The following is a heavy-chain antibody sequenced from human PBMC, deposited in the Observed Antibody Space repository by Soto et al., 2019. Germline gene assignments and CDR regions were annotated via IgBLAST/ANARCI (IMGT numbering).Heavy chain of an antibody. Sequence: PGGSLRLSCAASGLTFSSNTMHWVRQAPGKGLEWVVVISYDGSNKYYADSVKGRFTISRDNSKNTLYLQMNSLRAEDTTVYYCARDSSRGNYPYQYYVMDVWGQGTTVTVSS. D-gene: IGHD1-7*01. CDR2: ISYDGSNK. CDR1: GLTFSSNT. CDR3: ARDSSRGNYPYQYYVMDV. V-gene: IGHV3-30-3*01. J-gene: IGHJ6*02.